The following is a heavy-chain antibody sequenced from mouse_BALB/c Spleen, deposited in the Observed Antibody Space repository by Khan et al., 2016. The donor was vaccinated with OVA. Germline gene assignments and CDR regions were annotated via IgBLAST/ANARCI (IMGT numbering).Heavy chain of an antibody. CDR1: GCSLTDYG. Sequence: QVQLQESGPGLVAPSQSLSITCTVSGCSLTDYGVSWIRQPPGKGLEWLGAIWGGGSTYYNSALKSRLRISKDNSQSQVFLKMNSLQIDDTAMYSWAKQDYGSSSFDYWGQGTTLTVSS. CDR3: AKQDYGSSSFDY. V-gene: IGHV2-6-5*01. CDR2: IWGGGST. D-gene: IGHD1-1*01. J-gene: IGHJ2*01.